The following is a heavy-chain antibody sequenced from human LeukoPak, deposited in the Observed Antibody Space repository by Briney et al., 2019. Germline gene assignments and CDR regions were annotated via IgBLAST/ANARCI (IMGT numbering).Heavy chain of an antibody. CDR2: ISAYNGNT. J-gene: IGHJ4*02. Sequence: ASVKVSCKASGYTFTGYYMHWVRQAPGQGLEWMGWISAYNGNTNYAQKLQGRVTMTTDTSTSTAYMELRSLRSDDTAVYYCARDFGYYDFWSGYQAPPLHYWGQGTLVTVSS. CDR1: GYTFTGYY. D-gene: IGHD3-3*01. CDR3: ARDFGYYDFWSGYQAPPLHY. V-gene: IGHV1-18*04.